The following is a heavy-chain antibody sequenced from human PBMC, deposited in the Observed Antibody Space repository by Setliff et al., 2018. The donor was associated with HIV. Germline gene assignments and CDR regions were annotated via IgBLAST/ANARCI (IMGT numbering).Heavy chain of an antibody. V-gene: IGHV4-38-2*02. Sequence: SETLSLTCTVSGYSISSGYYWGWIRQPPGKGLEWIGSIYHSGSTNYNPSLKSRVTISVDTSKNQFSLKLSSVTAADTAVYYCASMERGSGFSNRNYFDYWGQGTLVTVSS. J-gene: IGHJ4*02. CDR1: GYSISSGYY. CDR3: ASMERGSGFSNRNYFDY. D-gene: IGHD6-19*01. CDR2: IYHSGST.